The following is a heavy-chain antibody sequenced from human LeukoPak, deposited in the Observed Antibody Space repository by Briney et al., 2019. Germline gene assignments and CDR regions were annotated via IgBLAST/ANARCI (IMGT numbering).Heavy chain of an antibody. CDR1: GFTLSSYA. CDR3: ARGQFRLSDYDSSGFDY. CDR2: IKQDDSEI. J-gene: IGHJ4*02. D-gene: IGHD3-22*01. Sequence: GGSLRLSCAASGFTLSSYAMSWVRQAPGKGLEWVANIKQDDSEIYYVDSVKGRFTISRDNAKNSLYLQMNSLRAEDTAVYYCARGQFRLSDYDSSGFDYWGQGTLVTVSS. V-gene: IGHV3-7*01.